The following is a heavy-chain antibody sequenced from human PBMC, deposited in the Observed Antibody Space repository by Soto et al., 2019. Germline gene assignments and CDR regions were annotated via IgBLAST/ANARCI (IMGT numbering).Heavy chain of an antibody. CDR3: ARNDPSRVNWFDP. V-gene: IGHV1-58*01. CDR1: GFTFTSSA. J-gene: IGHJ5*02. CDR2: IVVGSGNT. Sequence: SVKVSCKASGFTFTSSAVQWVRQARGQRLEWIGWIVVGSGNTNYAQKFQERVTITRDMSTSTAYMELRSLRSDDTAVYYCARNDPSRVNWFDPWCQGTLFTDPS.